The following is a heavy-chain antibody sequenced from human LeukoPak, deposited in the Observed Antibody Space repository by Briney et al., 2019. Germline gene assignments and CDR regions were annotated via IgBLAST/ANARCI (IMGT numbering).Heavy chain of an antibody. Sequence: GGSLRLSCAASGFTFSSDGMSWVRQAPGQGLEWGSAISGSGGSTYYADSGKGRFTISRDKSKNTLYLQMNSLRAEDTAVYYCATGGNGYNLPPDSWGQGTLVTVSS. CDR2: ISGSGGST. CDR3: ATGGNGYNLPPDS. J-gene: IGHJ4*02. CDR1: GFTFSSDG. D-gene: IGHD5-24*01. V-gene: IGHV3-23*01.